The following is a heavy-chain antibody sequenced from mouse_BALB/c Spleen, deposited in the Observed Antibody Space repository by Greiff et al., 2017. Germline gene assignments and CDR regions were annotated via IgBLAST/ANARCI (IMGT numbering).Heavy chain of an antibody. CDR1: GYAFTNYL. Sequence: ESGAELVRPGTSVKVSCKASGYAFTNYLIEWVKQRPGQGLEWIGVINPGSGGTNYNEKFKGKATLTADKSSSTAYMQLSSLTSDDSAVYFCARSWLGYAMDYWGQGTSVTVSS. CDR2: INPGSGGT. D-gene: IGHD2-2*01. J-gene: IGHJ4*01. V-gene: IGHV1-54*01. CDR3: ARSWLGYAMDY.